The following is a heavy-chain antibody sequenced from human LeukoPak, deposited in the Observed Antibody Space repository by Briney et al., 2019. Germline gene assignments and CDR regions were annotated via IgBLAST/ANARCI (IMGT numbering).Heavy chain of an antibody. CDR2: IYPGDSDT. Sequence: GESLKISCKGSGYSFTSYWIGWVRQMPGKGLEWMGIIYPGDSDTRYGPSFQGQVTISAGKSISTAHLQWSSLKASDTAMYYCVRARPGVVVVPAAALYFDYWGQGTLVTVSS. CDR3: VRARPGVVVVPAAALYFDY. D-gene: IGHD2-2*01. CDR1: GYSFTSYW. V-gene: IGHV5-51*01. J-gene: IGHJ4*02.